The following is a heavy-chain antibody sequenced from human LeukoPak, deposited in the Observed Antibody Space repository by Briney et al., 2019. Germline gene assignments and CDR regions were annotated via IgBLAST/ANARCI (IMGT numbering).Heavy chain of an antibody. J-gene: IGHJ4*02. CDR3: VKDDGTYYFDS. CDR2: TRYDGSNK. Sequence: PGGSLRLSCKASGFTFSSYGMHWVRQAPGKGLQWVAFTRYDGSNKDYADFVNGRFTISRDHSEDMLYLEMNSLSPEDTAVYYCVKDDGTYYFDSWGRGTLATVST. V-gene: IGHV3-30*02. D-gene: IGHD2-21*01. CDR1: GFTFSSYG.